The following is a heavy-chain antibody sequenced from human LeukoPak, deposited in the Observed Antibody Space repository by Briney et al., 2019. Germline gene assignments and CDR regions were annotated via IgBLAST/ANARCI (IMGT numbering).Heavy chain of an antibody. CDR1: GYTLTELS. D-gene: IGHD3-22*01. J-gene: IGHJ3*02. CDR3: ATDPANTMIFDI. CDR2: FDPEDGET. V-gene: IGHV1-24*01. Sequence: ASVKVSCMVSGYTLTELSMHWVRQAPGKGREWMGGFDPEDGETIYAQKFQGRVTMTEDTSTDTAYMELSSLRSEDTAVYYCATDPANTMIFDIWGQGTKVTVSS.